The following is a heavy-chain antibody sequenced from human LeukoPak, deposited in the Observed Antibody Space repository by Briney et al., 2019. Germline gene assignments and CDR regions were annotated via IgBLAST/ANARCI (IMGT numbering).Heavy chain of an antibody. Sequence: SETLSLTCAVYGGSFSDYYWSWIRLPPGKGLEWIGEIDHSGGPNYNPSLRSRVTISVDTSKNQFSLKLTSVTAADTAVYYCAVGGFNSSGYRVGMDYWGRGTLVTVSS. D-gene: IGHD3-22*01. CDR3: AVGGFNSSGYRVGMDY. CDR1: GGSFSDYY. V-gene: IGHV4-34*01. J-gene: IGHJ4*02. CDR2: IDHSGGP.